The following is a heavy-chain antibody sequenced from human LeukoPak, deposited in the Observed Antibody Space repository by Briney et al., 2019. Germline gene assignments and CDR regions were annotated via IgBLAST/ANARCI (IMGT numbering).Heavy chain of an antibody. V-gene: IGHV3-66*02. CDR1: GFTFSSFA. CDR3: VRDRAEGRAWVEFDP. J-gene: IGHJ5*02. CDR2: VYSDGVT. Sequence: GGSLRLSCADSGFTFSSFAMSWVRQAPGKGPEWVSLVYSDGVTRYADSVQGRFTISRDNSKNTLYLQMNNLRVEDTAVYHCVRDRAEGRAWVEFDPWGQGILVTVSS.